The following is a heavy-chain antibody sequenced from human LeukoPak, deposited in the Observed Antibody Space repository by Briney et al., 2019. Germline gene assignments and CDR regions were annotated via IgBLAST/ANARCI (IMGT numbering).Heavy chain of an antibody. V-gene: IGHV1-2*02. CDR3: AREAYDSGSFRTDYYYMDV. D-gene: IGHD3-10*01. Sequence: ASVKVSCKASGYTFTCYYMHWVRQAPGQGLEWMGWINPNSGGTNYAQKFQGRVTMTRDTSISTAYMELSRLRSDDTAVYYCAREAYDSGSFRTDYYYMDVWGKGTTVTVSS. J-gene: IGHJ6*03. CDR1: GYTFTCYY. CDR2: INPNSGGT.